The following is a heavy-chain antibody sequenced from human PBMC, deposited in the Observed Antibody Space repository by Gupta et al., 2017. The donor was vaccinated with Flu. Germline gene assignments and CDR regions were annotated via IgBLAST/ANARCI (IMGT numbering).Heavy chain of an antibody. J-gene: IGHJ4*02. D-gene: IGHD3-3*01. Sequence: VRQAPGKGLEWVAVISYDGSNKYYADSVKGRFTLSRDNSKDTVYLQMNSLRTEDTAVYFCAKQAGLEWLPDFWGQGTLVTVSA. V-gene: IGHV3-30*18. CDR3: AKQAGLEWLPDF. CDR2: ISYDGSNK.